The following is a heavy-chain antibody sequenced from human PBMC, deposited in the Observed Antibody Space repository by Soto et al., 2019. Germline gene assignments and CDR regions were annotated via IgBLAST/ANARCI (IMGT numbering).Heavy chain of an antibody. Sequence: SETLSLTCTVSGGSVSSGPYYWSWIRQSPGRGLEWIGYIYNSRSTNYNPSLKSRVTISVDTSKNQFSLKLSSVTAADTAVYYCAGGGRFLEWLFRPPFDYWGQGTLVTVSS. CDR1: GGSVSSGPYY. D-gene: IGHD3-3*01. V-gene: IGHV4-61*01. CDR2: IYNSRST. J-gene: IGHJ4*02. CDR3: AGGGRFLEWLFRPPFDY.